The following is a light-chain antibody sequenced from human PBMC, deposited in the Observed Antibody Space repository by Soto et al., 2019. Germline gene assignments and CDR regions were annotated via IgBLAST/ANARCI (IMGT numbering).Light chain of an antibody. J-gene: IGKJ4*01. CDR3: QQRSNWGVT. Sequence: EIVLTQSPATLYLSPGERATLSCRASQSVSSYLAWYQQKPGQAPRLLIYDASNRATGIPARFSGSGSGTDFTLTIISLEPEEFAGYYCQQRSNWGVTFGGGTKVEIK. CDR1: QSVSSY. CDR2: DAS. V-gene: IGKV3-11*01.